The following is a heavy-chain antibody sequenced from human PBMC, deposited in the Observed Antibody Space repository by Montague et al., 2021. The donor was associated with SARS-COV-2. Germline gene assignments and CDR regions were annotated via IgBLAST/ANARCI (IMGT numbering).Heavy chain of an antibody. J-gene: IGHJ5*02. CDR1: VFTFSSYY. CDR3: ARDLPSFFLGIAVVGPFDP. Sequence: SLRLSCAASVFTFSSYYMNWVLQAPGKGLECVSSMTCSINYIYYADSVNGRFTISRDNAMNSLYLQMNSLRAEDTAVYYCARDLPSFFLGIAVVGPFDPWGYGTLVTVSS. CDR2: MTCSINYI. V-gene: IGHV3-21*01. D-gene: IGHD6-19*01.